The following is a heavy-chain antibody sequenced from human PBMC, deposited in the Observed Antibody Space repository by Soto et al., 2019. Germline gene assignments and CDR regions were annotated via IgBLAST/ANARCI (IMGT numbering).Heavy chain of an antibody. V-gene: IGHV3-33*01. D-gene: IGHD3-16*01. CDR2: IWYDEGTE. CDR1: GFTFSSYG. CDR3: ARDLHDYVSFRFDP. Sequence: GGSLRLSCVASGFTFSSYGMHWVRQAPGKGLEWVALIWYDEGTEYYADSVKGRFTISRDNAKNSLYLQMNSLRAEDTAVYYCARDLHDYVSFRFDPWGQGTLVTVSS. J-gene: IGHJ5*02.